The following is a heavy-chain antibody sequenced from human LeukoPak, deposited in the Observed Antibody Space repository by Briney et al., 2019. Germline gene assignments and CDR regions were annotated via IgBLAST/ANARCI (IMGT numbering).Heavy chain of an antibody. J-gene: IGHJ4*02. D-gene: IGHD4-17*01. CDR1: GFTFNNYW. V-gene: IGHV3-7*01. Sequence: GGSLRLSCAASGFTFNNYWMSWVRQAPREGLEWVANIKQDGSEKYYVDSVKGRFTISRDNAKNSLCLQLNSLRAEDTAVYYCARDDTVTTRVGFIDWGQGTLVTVSS. CDR2: IKQDGSEK. CDR3: ARDDTVTTRVGFID.